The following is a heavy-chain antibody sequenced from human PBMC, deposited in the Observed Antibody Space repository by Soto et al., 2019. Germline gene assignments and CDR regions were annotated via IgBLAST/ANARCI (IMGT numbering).Heavy chain of an antibody. V-gene: IGHV3-33*06. Sequence: QVQLVESGGGVVQPGRSLRLSCAACGFTFSRYAMHWVRQAPGKGLEWVAAILYDGSNQYYADAVQGGFTISRDNSKNTLYPQMNSLRVEDPAVYYCAKEGLVVYSTRIFRRDNWFDPWGQGTPVTVSS. CDR2: ILYDGSNQ. J-gene: IGHJ5*02. CDR1: GFTFSRYA. D-gene: IGHD2-8*02. CDR3: AKEGLVVYSTRIFRRDNWFDP.